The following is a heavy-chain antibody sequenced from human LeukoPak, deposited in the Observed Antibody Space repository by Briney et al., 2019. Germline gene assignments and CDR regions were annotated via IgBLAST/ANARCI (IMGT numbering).Heavy chain of an antibody. CDR2: IIPILGIA. J-gene: IGHJ5*02. D-gene: IGHD2-2*01. CDR3: ARDLVGVVAPNWYDP. Sequence: ASVKVSCKATGDTFSSYTISWVRQAPGQGLEWMGRIIPILGIANYAQKFQGRVTIAADKSTSTAYMELSSLRSEDTAVYYCARDLVGVVAPNWYDPWGQGTLVTVSS. V-gene: IGHV1-69*04. CDR1: GDTFSSYT.